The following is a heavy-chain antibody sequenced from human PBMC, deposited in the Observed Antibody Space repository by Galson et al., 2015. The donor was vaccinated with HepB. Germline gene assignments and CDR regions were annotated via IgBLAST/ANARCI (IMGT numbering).Heavy chain of an antibody. V-gene: IGHV4-31*03. CDR3: ARVYYDSSGYYLDY. CDR2: IYYSGST. D-gene: IGHD3-22*01. Sequence: LSLTCTVSGGSISSGGYYWSWIRQHPGKGLEWIGYIYYSGSTYYNPSLKSRVTISVDTSKNQFSLKLSSVTAADTAVYYCARVYYDSSGYYLDYWGQGTLVTVSS. J-gene: IGHJ4*02. CDR1: GGSISSGGYY.